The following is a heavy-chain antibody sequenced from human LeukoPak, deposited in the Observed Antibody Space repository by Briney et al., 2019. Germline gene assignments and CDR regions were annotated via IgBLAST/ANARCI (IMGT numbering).Heavy chain of an antibody. Sequence: SETLSLTCTVSGGSISSGGYYWSWIRQPPGKGLEWIGYIYYSGSTYYNPSLKSRVTISVDTSKNQFSLKLSSVTAADTAVYYCARVREEYSSSPLDYWGQGTLVTVSS. CDR2: IYYSGST. V-gene: IGHV4-31*03. CDR3: ARVREEYSSSPLDY. CDR1: GGSISSGGYY. D-gene: IGHD6-6*01. J-gene: IGHJ4*02.